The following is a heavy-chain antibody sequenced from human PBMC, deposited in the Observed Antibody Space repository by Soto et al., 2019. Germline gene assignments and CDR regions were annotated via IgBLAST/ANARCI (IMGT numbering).Heavy chain of an antibody. V-gene: IGHV3-23*01. CDR2: ISGSGGRT. Sequence: GSLRLSCAASGFTFSSYAMSWVRQAPGKGLEWVSAISGSGGRTYYADSVKGRLTISIDNSKNTLYLQMKSLRAEDTAVYYCATRQYSSGWYMWGTFDYWGQGTLVTVSS. CDR3: ATRQYSSGWYMWGTFDY. CDR1: GFTFSSYA. D-gene: IGHD6-19*01. J-gene: IGHJ4*02.